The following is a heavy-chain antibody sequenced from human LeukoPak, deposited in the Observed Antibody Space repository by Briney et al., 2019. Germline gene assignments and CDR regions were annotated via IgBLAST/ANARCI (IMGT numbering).Heavy chain of an antibody. CDR2: IYYSGST. Sequence: SETLSLTCAVYGGSFSGYYWSWIRQHPGKGLEWIGYIYYSGSTYYNPSLKSRVTISVDTSKNQFSLKLSSVTAADTAVYYCATSPVPAAIEGAFDIWGQGTMVTVSS. V-gene: IGHV4-31*11. CDR3: ATSPVPAAIEGAFDI. CDR1: GGSFSGYY. J-gene: IGHJ3*02. D-gene: IGHD2-2*02.